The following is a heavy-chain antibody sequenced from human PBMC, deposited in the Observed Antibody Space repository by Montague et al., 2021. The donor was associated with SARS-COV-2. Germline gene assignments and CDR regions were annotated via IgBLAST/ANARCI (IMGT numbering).Heavy chain of an antibody. CDR1: GFTFSSYA. V-gene: IGHV3-30*04. CDR3: AREGDIVVVTDAFDI. Sequence: SLRLSCAASGFTFSSYAMHWVRQAPGKGLEWVAVISYDGSNKYYVDSVKGRFTISRDNSKNTLYLQMNSLRAEDTAVYYCAREGDIVVVTDAFDIWGQGTMVTVFS. J-gene: IGHJ3*02. CDR2: ISYDGSNK. D-gene: IGHD2-21*02.